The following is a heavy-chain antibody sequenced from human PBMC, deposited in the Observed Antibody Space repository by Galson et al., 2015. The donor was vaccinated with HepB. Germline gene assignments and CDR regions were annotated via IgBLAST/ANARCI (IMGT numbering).Heavy chain of an antibody. Sequence: SVKVSCKASGGTFSTYAISWVRQAPGQGLEWMGGIIPFLGVPNYAQNFQGRVTITADKSTSTAYMELSSLRSEDTAIYYCAISDPYYYYYMDVWGKGTTVTVSS. J-gene: IGHJ6*03. CDR1: GGTFSTYA. V-gene: IGHV1-69*10. CDR2: IIPFLGVP. CDR3: AISDPYYYYYMDV.